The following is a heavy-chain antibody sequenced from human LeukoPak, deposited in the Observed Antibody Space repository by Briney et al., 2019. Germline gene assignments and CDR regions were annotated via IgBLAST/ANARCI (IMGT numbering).Heavy chain of an antibody. CDR3: VRDGRFCSGASCSDSF. J-gene: IGHJ4*02. CDR2: IYNTGST. Sequence: PSETLSLTCTVSSGSIRSGGYYWTWIRQQPGKGLEWIGYIYNTGSTYYNPSLQSRVTISVDTSENQFSLNLRSLTAADTAAYYCVRDGRFCSGASCSDSFWGQGPLVPVSS. V-gene: IGHV4-31*03. D-gene: IGHD2-15*01. CDR1: SGSIRSGGYY.